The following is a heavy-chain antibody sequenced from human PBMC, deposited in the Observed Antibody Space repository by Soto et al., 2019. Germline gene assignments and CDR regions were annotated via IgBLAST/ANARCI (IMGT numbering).Heavy chain of an antibody. CDR1: GFTFSSYG. J-gene: IGHJ4*02. CDR3: ASGSEPYYFDY. CDR2: IWYDGSNK. D-gene: IGHD3-10*01. Sequence: GGSLRLSCAASGFTFSSYGMHWVRQAPGKGLEWVAVIWYDGSNKYYADSVKGRFTISRDNSKNTLYLQMNSLRAEDTAVYYCASGSEPYYFDYWGQGTLVTVSS. V-gene: IGHV3-33*01.